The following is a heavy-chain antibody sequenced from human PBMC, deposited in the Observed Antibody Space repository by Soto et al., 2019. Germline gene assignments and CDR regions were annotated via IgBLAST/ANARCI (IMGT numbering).Heavy chain of an antibody. CDR3: SRVPNPFRLKIGYEDAFDF. CDR1: GGPISDDTSH. D-gene: IGHD5-12*01. CDR2: VYHTGST. V-gene: IGHV4-61*05. Sequence: SETLSLTCSVTGGPISDDTSHWAWIRQPPGEGLEWIGYVYHTGSTNYNPSLRTRVSINPDTSKNQFSLQLNSVTPEDTAVYYCSRVPNPFRLKIGYEDAFDFWGQGTMVTVSS. J-gene: IGHJ3*01.